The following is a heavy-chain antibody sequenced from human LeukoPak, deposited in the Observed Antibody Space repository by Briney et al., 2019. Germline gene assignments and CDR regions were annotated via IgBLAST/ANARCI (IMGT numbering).Heavy chain of an antibody. J-gene: IGHJ6*03. Sequence: SQTLSLTCTVSGDSISSGGHYWNWLRHRPGKGLEWIGYIFHTGSTYYNPSLKSRVTISVDTSKNQFSLKLSSVTAADTAVYYCARVSPSGWSGYYYYYMDVWGKGTTVTVSS. CDR2: IFHTGST. D-gene: IGHD6-13*01. CDR3: ARVSPSGWSGYYYYYMDV. V-gene: IGHV4-31*03. CDR1: GDSISSGGHY.